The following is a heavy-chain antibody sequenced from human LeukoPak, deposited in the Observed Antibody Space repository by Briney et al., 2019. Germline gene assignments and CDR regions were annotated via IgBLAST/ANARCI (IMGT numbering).Heavy chain of an antibody. CDR2: ISGSGTGT. V-gene: IGHV3-23*01. J-gene: IGHJ4*02. CDR3: AKEGGTGTRFDY. CDR1: GFTFSSSA. D-gene: IGHD1-7*01. Sequence: GGSLTLSCAASGFTFSSSAMSWVRQAPGKGLYWVSAISGSGTGTYYADSEKGLFTISRDNSKNTLYLQMNSLRAEDTAVYYCAKEGGTGTRFDYWGERTLVTVSS.